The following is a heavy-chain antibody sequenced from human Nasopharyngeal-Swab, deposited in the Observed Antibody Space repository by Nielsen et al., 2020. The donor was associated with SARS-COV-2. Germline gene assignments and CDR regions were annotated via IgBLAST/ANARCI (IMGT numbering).Heavy chain of an antibody. CDR1: GFTFSNAW. V-gene: IGHV3-15*01. CDR2: IKSKTDGGTT. J-gene: IGHJ4*02. D-gene: IGHD4-17*01. Sequence: GGSLRLSCAASGFTFSNAWMSWVRQAPGKGLEWVGRIKSKTDGGTTDYAAPVKGRFTISRDDSKTTLYLQMNSLKTEDTAVYYCTTDLHDYGDYDYWGQGTQVTVSS. CDR3: TTDLHDYGDYDY.